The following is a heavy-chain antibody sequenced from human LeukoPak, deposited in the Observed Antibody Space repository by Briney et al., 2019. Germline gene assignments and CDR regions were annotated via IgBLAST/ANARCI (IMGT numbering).Heavy chain of an antibody. Sequence: SGGSLRLSCAASGFTFSSYWMSWVRQAPGQRLEWVSSITSGSSYIYYADSVKGRFTISRDNAKSSLYLQMDSLRAEDTAVYYCARDPYSGNYGAYYYYYMDVWGKGTTVTISS. D-gene: IGHD1-26*01. J-gene: IGHJ6*03. CDR3: ARDPYSGNYGAYYYYYMDV. V-gene: IGHV3-21*01. CDR2: ITSGSSYI. CDR1: GFTFSSYW.